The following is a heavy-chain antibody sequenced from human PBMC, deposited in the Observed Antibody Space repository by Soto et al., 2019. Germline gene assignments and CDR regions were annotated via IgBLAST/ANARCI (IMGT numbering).Heavy chain of an antibody. D-gene: IGHD3-9*01. V-gene: IGHV4-59*01. CDR1: GGSIGSYY. J-gene: IGHJ5*01. CDR2: IFYSGST. Sequence: QVQLQESGPGLVKPSETLSLTCTVSGGSIGSYYWSWIRQPPGKGLEWIGYIFYSGSTNYNPSFQRRLTISVDTSKNQFYLKLSSVTAADTAVYYCARVVDYDTVTGYYRGAGWFDPWGQGTLVTVSS. CDR3: ARVVDYDTVTGYYRGAGWFDP.